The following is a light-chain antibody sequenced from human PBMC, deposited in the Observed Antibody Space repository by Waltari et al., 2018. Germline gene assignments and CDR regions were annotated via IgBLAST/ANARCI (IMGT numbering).Light chain of an antibody. CDR2: HDD. V-gene: IGLV1-36*01. CDR3: AAWDDSLSGNVV. CDR1: SSNIGNNA. Sequence: HSVLTQPPSVSAAPGQRVTISCSGSSSNIGNNAVNWYQQLPGKAPKLLIFHDDLLPSGVSDRFSGSKSSTSASLAISGLQSEDEADYYCAAWDDSLSGNVVFGGGTKLTVL. J-gene: IGLJ2*01.